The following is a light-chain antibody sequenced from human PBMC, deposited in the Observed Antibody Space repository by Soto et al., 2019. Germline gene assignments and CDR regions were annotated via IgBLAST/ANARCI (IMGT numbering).Light chain of an antibody. J-gene: IGKJ4*01. CDR2: GAS. CDR3: QQYDTSSPLT. CDR1: QSVSSTY. V-gene: IGKV3-20*01. Sequence: EILLTQSPGTLSLSPGERATLSCSASQSVSSTYLAWYQQKPGQAPRLLIYGASSRATGIPDRFSGRGSGTDFTLTISRLQPEDFAVYYCQQYDTSSPLTFGGGTKVEIK.